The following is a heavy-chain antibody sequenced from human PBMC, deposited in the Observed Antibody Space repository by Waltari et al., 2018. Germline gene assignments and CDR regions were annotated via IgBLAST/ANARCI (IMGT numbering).Heavy chain of an antibody. J-gene: IGHJ6*02. D-gene: IGHD6-19*01. CDR1: GFTFSSYG. V-gene: IGHV3-33*01. CDR2: IWYDGSEK. Sequence: QVQLVESGGGVVQPGRSLRLSCAASGFTFSSYGMNWVRQAPGKGLEWVAVIWYDGSEKYDADSVKGRFTISRDNSKNTLYLQMNSLRAEDTAVYYCARGDISGWGDNYYYYGLDVWGQGTTVTVSS. CDR3: ARGDISGWGDNYYYYGLDV.